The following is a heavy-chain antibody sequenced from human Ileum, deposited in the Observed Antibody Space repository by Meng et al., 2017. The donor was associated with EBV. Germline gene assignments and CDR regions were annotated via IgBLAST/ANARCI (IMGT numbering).Heavy chain of an antibody. CDR3: GRDQGRELINH. J-gene: IGHJ4*02. D-gene: IGHD1-7*01. V-gene: IGHV4-4*02. Sequence: GRLQGSGPGLVKPSGTLSFTCTVSGGSISSDIWWSWVRQPPGKGLEWIGEVYHRGDTNYNPSLKSRVDISVDKSKNQFYLSLFSVTAADTAVYYCGRDQGRELINHWGQGTLVTVSS. CDR1: GGSISSDIW. CDR2: VYHRGDT.